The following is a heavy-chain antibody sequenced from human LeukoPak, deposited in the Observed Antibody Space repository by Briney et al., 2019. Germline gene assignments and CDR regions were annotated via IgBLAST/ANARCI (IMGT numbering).Heavy chain of an antibody. J-gene: IGHJ4*02. CDR1: GFTFSSYA. V-gene: IGHV3-23*01. D-gene: IGHD6-13*01. Sequence: GGSLRLSCAASGFTFSSYAMSWVRQAPGKGLEWVSAISGSGGITYYADSVKGRFTISRDNSKNTLYLQMNSLRDEDTAVYYCAKFRGQQLVRSYFDYWGQGTLVTVSS. CDR2: ISGSGGIT. CDR3: AKFRGQQLVRSYFDY.